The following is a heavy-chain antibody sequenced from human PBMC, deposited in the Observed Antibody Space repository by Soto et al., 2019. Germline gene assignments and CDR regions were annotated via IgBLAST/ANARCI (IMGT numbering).Heavy chain of an antibody. Sequence: QVQLVQSGAELKKPGASVKVSCKASGYTFSNYDMNWVRQATGQGPEWIGWVNPNNGDTGYAQKFQGRVTLTTDISTPTAYMELTSLRSEDTAIYYFAKVSRKGSAIDFEYWGQGTLITVSS. J-gene: IGHJ4*02. D-gene: IGHD3-10*01. CDR3: AKVSRKGSAIDFEY. V-gene: IGHV1-8*01. CDR1: GYTFSNYD. CDR2: VNPNNGDT.